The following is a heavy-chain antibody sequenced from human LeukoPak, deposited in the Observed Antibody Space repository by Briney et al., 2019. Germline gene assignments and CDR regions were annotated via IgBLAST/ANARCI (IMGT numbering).Heavy chain of an antibody. D-gene: IGHD6-19*01. CDR2: ISSTSSLI. CDR1: GFTFSSFN. V-gene: IGHV3-21*01. Sequence: PGGSLRLSCAASGFTFSSFNMNWVRQAPGKGLEWVSSISSTSSLIWYVDSLKGRFTISRDNAKNSLYLQMDSLRAEDTAIYYCARYNSGWNDYWGQGTLITVSS. CDR3: ARYNSGWNDY. J-gene: IGHJ4*02.